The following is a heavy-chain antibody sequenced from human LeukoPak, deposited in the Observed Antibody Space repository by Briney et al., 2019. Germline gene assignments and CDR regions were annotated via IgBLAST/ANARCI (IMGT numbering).Heavy chain of an antibody. CDR2: IKQDGSEK. CDR3: TTDQTFWSGHMY. J-gene: IGHJ4*02. Sequence: PGGSLRLSCAASGFTFSSYWMSWVRQAPGKGLEWVANIKQDGSEKYYVDSVKGRFTISRDNAKNSPYLQMNSLKTEDTAVYYCTTDQTFWSGHMYWGQGTLVTVSS. CDR1: GFTFSSYW. V-gene: IGHV3-7*03. D-gene: IGHD3-3*01.